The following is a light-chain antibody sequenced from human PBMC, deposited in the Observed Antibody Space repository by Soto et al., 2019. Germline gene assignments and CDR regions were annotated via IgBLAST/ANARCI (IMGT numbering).Light chain of an antibody. CDR3: RSYVGNNISYV. Sequence: QSALTQPPSASGSPGQSVTISCTGSSSDVDDYKYVSWYQQHPGKTPKLLIHEVSKRPSGVPDRFSGSKSGNTASLTVSGLQAEYEADYYWRSYVGNNISYVFGTGTKVTVL. J-gene: IGLJ1*01. V-gene: IGLV2-8*01. CDR1: SSDVDDYKY. CDR2: EVS.